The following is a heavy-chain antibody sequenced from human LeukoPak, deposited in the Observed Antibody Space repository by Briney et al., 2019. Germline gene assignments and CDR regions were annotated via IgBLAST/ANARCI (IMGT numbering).Heavy chain of an antibody. J-gene: IGHJ6*03. Sequence: GESLKISCKGSGYSFTSYWIGWVRQMPGKGLEWMGIIYPGDSDTRYSPSFQGQVTISADKSISTAYLQWSSLKASDTAMYYCARVPAAARWGYYYYYMDVWGKGTTVTVPS. CDR3: ARVPAAARWGYYYYYMDV. V-gene: IGHV5-51*01. D-gene: IGHD6-13*01. CDR2: IYPGDSDT. CDR1: GYSFTSYW.